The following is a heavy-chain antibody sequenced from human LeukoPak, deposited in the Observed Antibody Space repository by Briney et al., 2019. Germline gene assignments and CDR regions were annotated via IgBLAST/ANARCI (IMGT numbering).Heavy chain of an antibody. J-gene: IGHJ4*02. D-gene: IGHD3-22*01. CDR2: INDVDTP. V-gene: IGHV3-53*01. CDR1: GFTVSTNH. Sequence: GGSLRLSCAVSGFTVSTNHMTWVRQAPGKGLEWVSAINDVDTPYYADAVRGRFTISGDSANNTLYLQMKRLRAEDTAVYYCARDMVHSSGAFDSWGQGTLVTV. CDR3: ARDMVHSSGAFDS.